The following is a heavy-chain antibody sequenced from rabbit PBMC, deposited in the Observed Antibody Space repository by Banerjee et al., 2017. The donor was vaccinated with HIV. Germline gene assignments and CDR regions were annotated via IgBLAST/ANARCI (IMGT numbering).Heavy chain of an antibody. CDR2: IYTGNVKT. V-gene: IGHV1S40*01. CDR3: ARDTSSSFSSYGMDL. J-gene: IGHJ6*01. CDR1: GFDFSRGYD. Sequence: EESGGDLVKPGASLTLTCKASGFDFSRGYDMCWVRQAPGKGLEWIGCIYTGNVKTYYASWAKGRFTISKTSSTTVTLQMTSLTVADTATYFCARDTSSSFSSYGMDLWGQGTLVTVS. D-gene: IGHD1-1*01.